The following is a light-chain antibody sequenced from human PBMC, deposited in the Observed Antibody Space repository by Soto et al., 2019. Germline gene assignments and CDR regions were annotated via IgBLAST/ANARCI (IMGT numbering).Light chain of an antibody. V-gene: IGKV3-15*01. Sequence: EIVMTQSPATLSVSPGERATLSCRASQSVSSNLAWYQQKPGQTPRLLIYGASARATGIPARFSGSGSGTEFTITFSGLQSEDFAVYYCQQYNSWPYTFGQGTKLEIK. CDR3: QQYNSWPYT. J-gene: IGKJ2*01. CDR2: GAS. CDR1: QSVSSN.